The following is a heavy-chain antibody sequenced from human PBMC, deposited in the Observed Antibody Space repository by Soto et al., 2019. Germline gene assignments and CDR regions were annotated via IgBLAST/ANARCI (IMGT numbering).Heavy chain of an antibody. CDR3: AHRPSNSYGDY. J-gene: IGHJ4*02. V-gene: IGHV2-5*02. Sequence: QLTLKESGPTLVKPTQTLTLTCTFSGFSFNTSGVGVGWIRQPPGKALECLALIYWDYDKRHCPSRKTRLTITKDTSKNQVDLTMTNMDPVDTATYYCAHRPSNSYGDYWCQRTLVTVSS. CDR1: GFSFNTSGVG. CDR2: IYWDYDK. D-gene: IGHD4-17*01.